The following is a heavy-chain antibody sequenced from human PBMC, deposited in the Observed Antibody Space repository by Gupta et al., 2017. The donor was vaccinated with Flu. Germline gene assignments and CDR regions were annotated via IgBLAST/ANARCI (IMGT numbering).Heavy chain of an antibody. CDR3: AYGGWYTSIDVFGF. Sequence: EVQLLESGGGLVQPGGSLRLSCAASGFSFTTYAMGWVRQAPGKGLEWVSGISPTGETTYYRDSVKGRFTISRDNSKNALYLQMYNLRADDTAIYYCAYGGWYTSIDVFGFWGQGTRVTVSS. CDR1: GFSFTTYA. D-gene: IGHD1-1*01. CDR2: ISPTGETT. J-gene: IGHJ4*02. V-gene: IGHV3-23*01.